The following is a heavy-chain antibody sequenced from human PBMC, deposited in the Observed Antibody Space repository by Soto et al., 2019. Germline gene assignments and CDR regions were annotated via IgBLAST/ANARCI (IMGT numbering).Heavy chain of an antibody. CDR3: ARTYYYDSTGYYRTFNY. CDR2: AGPSGSST. D-gene: IGHD3-22*01. Sequence: GGSLRLSCAASGFTFGSYAMSWVRLAPGKGLEWVSVAGPSGSSTFYADSVRGRFTISRDNVENTLYLQMNSLRVADTALYFCARTYYYDSTGYYRTFNYWGQGTLVTVSS. J-gene: IGHJ4*02. V-gene: IGHV3-23*01. CDR1: GFTFGSYA.